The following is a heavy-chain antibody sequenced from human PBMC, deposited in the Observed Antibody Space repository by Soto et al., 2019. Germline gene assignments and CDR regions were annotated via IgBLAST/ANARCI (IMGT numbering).Heavy chain of an antibody. CDR1: GGSISSGGYY. CDR3: ARALSGSYGIDY. Sequence: SETLSLTCSVSGGSISSGGYYWSWIRQRPGKGLEWIGYIYYTGSTFYNPSVKSRVSISVAPSKIQFSLNLNSVTAADTAVYYCARALSGSYGIDYWGQGTLVTVSS. J-gene: IGHJ4*02. V-gene: IGHV4-31*03. CDR2: IYYTGST. D-gene: IGHD1-26*01.